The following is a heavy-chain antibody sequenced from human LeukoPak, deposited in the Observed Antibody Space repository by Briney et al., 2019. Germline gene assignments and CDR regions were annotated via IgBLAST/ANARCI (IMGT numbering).Heavy chain of an antibody. D-gene: IGHD3-22*01. J-gene: IGHJ4*02. Sequence: ASVTVSCKASGYTFTGYYMHWVRQAPGQGLEWMGWINPNSGGTNYAQKFQGRVTMTRDTSISTAYMELSRLRSDDTAVYYCAVYDSSGYYLDYWGQGTLVTVSS. V-gene: IGHV1-2*02. CDR3: AVYDSSGYYLDY. CDR1: GYTFTGYY. CDR2: INPNSGGT.